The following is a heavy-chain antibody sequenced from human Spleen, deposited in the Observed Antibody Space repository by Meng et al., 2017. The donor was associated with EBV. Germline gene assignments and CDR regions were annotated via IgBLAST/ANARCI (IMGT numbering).Heavy chain of an antibody. J-gene: IGHJ4*02. CDR3: ARGYYDSSGPSDI. V-gene: IGHV1-18*01. D-gene: IGHD3-22*01. CDR1: GYTFSSYG. CDR2: ISGYNGNT. Sequence: QVHLVQFGAEWKKPGASGKVSCKASGYTFSSYGVSWVRQAPGQGLEWMGWISGYNGNTYYAQKLQGRVTMTTDTSTSTAYMELRSLRSDDTAVYYCARGYYDSSGPSDIWGQGTLVTVSS.